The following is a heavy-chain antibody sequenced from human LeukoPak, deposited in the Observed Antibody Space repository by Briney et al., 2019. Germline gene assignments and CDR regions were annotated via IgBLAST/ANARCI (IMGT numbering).Heavy chain of an antibody. V-gene: IGHV4-59*13. D-gene: IGHD3-22*01. CDR2: IYYSGST. CDR3: ARVGSSAWFDP. Sequence: SETLSLTCTVSGGSISSYYWSWLRQPPGKGLEWLGYIYYSGSTNYNPSLKSRVTISVDTSKNQFSLKLSSVTAADTAVYYCARVGSSAWFDPWGQGTLVTVSS. CDR1: GGSISSYY. J-gene: IGHJ5*02.